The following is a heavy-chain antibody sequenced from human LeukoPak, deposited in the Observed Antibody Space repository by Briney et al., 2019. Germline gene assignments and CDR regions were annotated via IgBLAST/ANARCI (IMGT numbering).Heavy chain of an antibody. CDR1: GFTFSDYY. CDR2: ISSSSSYT. J-gene: IGHJ4*02. D-gene: IGHD5-18*01. CDR3: ARDQGYSCGHCVDC. V-gene: IGHV3-11*06. Sequence: GGSLRLSCAASGFTFSDYYMTWIRQAPGKGLEWVSYISSSSSYTNYADSVKGRFTVSRDNAKNSLYLQMNSLRAEDTAVYYCARDQGYSCGHCVDCWGQGTLVTVSS.